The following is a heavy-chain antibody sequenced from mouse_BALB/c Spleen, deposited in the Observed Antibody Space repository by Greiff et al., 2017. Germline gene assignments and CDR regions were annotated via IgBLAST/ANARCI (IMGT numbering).Heavy chain of an antibody. V-gene: IGHV1S56*01. D-gene: IGHD2-2*01. J-gene: IGHJ4*01. CDR2: IYPGNVNT. CDR3: ARFGYDDAMDY. Sequence: VQLQQSGPELVKPGASVRISCKASGYTFTSYYIHWVKQRPGQGLEWIGWIYPGNVNTKYNEKFKGKATLTADKSSSTAYMQLSSLTSEDSAVYFCARFGYDDAMDYWGQGTSVTVSA. CDR1: GYTFTSYY.